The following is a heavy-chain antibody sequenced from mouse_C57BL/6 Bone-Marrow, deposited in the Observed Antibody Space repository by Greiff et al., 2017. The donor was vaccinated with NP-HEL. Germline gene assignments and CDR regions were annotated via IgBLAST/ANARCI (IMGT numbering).Heavy chain of an antibody. CDR1: GYAFSSSW. V-gene: IGHV1-82*01. Sequence: VKLVESGPELVKPGASVKISCKASGYAFSSSWMNWVKQRPGKGLEWIGRIYPGDGDTNYNGKFKGKATLTADKSSSTAYMQLSSLTSEYSAVYFCARSGGYDKNFDYWGQGTTLTVSS. CDR2: IYPGDGDT. D-gene: IGHD2-2*01. CDR3: ARSGGYDKNFDY. J-gene: IGHJ2*01.